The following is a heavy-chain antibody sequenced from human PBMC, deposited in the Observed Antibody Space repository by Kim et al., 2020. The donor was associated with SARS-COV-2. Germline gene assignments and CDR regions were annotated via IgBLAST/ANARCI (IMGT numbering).Heavy chain of an antibody. CDR2: ISSRSSSI. CDR3: ARNGVGSGWPFDY. D-gene: IGHD6-19*01. Sequence: GGSLRLSCAASGFTFSDYGMNWVRQAPGKGLEWVSYISSRSSSIYYADSVKGRFTISRDNVKNSLYLQMNGLRDEDTAVYYCARNGVGSGWPFDYWGQGTLVTVSS. V-gene: IGHV3-48*02. J-gene: IGHJ4*02. CDR1: GFTFSDYG.